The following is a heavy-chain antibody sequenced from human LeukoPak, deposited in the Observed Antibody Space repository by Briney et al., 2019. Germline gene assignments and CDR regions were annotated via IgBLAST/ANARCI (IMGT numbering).Heavy chain of an antibody. V-gene: IGHV3-30*03. CDR2: ISYDGSNK. CDR1: GFTFSSYG. Sequence: SGGSLRLSCAASGFTFSSYGMHWVRQAPGKGLEWVAVISYDGSNKYYADSVRGRFTISRDNSKNTLYLQMNSLRADDSAVYYCARGKGSESGYDYFLDYWGQGTLVTVSS. CDR3: ARGKGSESGYDYFLDY. J-gene: IGHJ4*02. D-gene: IGHD5-12*01.